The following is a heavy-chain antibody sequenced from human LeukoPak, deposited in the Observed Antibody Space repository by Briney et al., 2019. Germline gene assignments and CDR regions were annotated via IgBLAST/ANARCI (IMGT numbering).Heavy chain of an antibody. CDR2: IYKSETT. CDR3: ARGGASSHWFDP. Sequence: SETLSLTCTVSGGSISSYSWSWIRQPPGKGPEWLGFIYKSETTNYNPSLKSRVTISADTSKNQFSLKLNSVTAADTAVYYCARGGASSHWFDPWGQGSLVTVSS. V-gene: IGHV4-59*01. D-gene: IGHD6-13*01. CDR1: GGSISSYS. J-gene: IGHJ5*02.